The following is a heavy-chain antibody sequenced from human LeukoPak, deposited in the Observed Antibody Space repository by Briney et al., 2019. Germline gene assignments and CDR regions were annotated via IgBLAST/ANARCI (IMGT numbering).Heavy chain of an antibody. V-gene: IGHV4-4*02. J-gene: IGHJ5*02. Sequence: SEPLSLTCAVSGGSISSGNWWSWVRQPPGKGLEWIGETYHSGSTIYNPSLKSRVTISVDKSKNQYSLKLSSVTAADTAVYYCARKISAAGSRWFDPWGEGTLVTVSS. D-gene: IGHD6-13*01. CDR2: TYHSGST. CDR1: GGSISSGNW. CDR3: ARKISAAGSRWFDP.